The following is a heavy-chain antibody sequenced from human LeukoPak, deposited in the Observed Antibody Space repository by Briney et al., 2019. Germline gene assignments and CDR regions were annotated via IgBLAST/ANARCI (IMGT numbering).Heavy chain of an antibody. J-gene: IGHJ6*02. D-gene: IGHD2-2*02. V-gene: IGHV4-59*12. CDR3: ARGCSSTSCYISGMDV. CDR1: GGSISSYY. Sequence: SETLSLTCTVSGGSISSYYWSWIRQPPGKGLEWIGYIYYSGSTNYNPSLKSRVTISVDTSKNQFSLKLSSVTAADTAVYYCARGCSSTSCYISGMDVWGQGTTVTVSS. CDR2: IYYSGST.